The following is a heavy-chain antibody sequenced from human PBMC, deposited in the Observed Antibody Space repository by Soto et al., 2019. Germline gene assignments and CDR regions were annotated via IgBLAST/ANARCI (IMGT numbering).Heavy chain of an antibody. D-gene: IGHD3-9*01. CDR1: GFTFSSYA. J-gene: IGHJ4*02. CDR2: ISGSGGST. V-gene: IGHV3-23*01. CDR3: AKEDPYDILTGSRPVDY. Sequence: EVQLLESGGGLVQPGGSLRLSCAASGFTFSSYAMSWVRQAPGKGLEWVSAISGSGGSTYYAASVKGRFTISRDNSKNTLYLQMNSLRAEDTAVYYCAKEDPYDILTGSRPVDYWGQGTLVTVSS.